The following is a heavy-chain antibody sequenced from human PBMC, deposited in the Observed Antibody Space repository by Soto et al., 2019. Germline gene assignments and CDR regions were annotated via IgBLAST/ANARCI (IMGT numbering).Heavy chain of an antibody. D-gene: IGHD3-9*01. J-gene: IGHJ4*02. CDR2: IKPSGGST. CDR1: GYTFNRDD. CDR3: ARGRRGYDILTGYYPVYYFDY. Sequence: GASVKVSCKASGYTFNRDDIHWVRHGRGQSLERMGIIKPSGGSTSYAQKFQGRVTMTRDTSASTVYMELSSLRSEDTAVYYCARGRRGYDILTGYYPVYYFDYWGQGTLVTSPQ. V-gene: IGHV1-46*02.